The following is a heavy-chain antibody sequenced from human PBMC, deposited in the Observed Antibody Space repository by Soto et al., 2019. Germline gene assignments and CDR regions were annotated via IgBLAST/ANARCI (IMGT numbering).Heavy chain of an antibody. CDR1: GLPCSDYG. J-gene: IGHJ6*02. D-gene: IGHD1-26*01. CDR3: AKERGRNRNYAMDV. Sequence: PGGALTLPCVVTGLPCSDYGFYWIRPDTSKGLDWVAAISYDGSFVYYADSVRGRFTISRDNSRNTLDLQMNTLRHEDTAVYYCAKERGRNRNYAMDVWGQGTSVTVTS. V-gene: IGHV3-30*18. CDR2: ISYDGSFV.